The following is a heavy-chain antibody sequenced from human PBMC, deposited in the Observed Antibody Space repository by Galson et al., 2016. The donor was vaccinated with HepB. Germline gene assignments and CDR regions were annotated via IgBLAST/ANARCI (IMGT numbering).Heavy chain of an antibody. D-gene: IGHD3-9*01. V-gene: IGHV1-2*02. J-gene: IGHJ5*02. CDR1: GYTFTGYY. CDR3: ARLQDRTYEDILTGDKKGYWFDP. Sequence: SVKVSCKASGYTFTGYYMHWVRQAPGQGLEWMGWINPNSGGTNYAQKFQGRVTMTRDTSISTAYMELSRLRSEDTAVYYCARLQDRTYEDILTGDKKGYWFDPWGQGTLVTVSS. CDR2: INPNSGGT.